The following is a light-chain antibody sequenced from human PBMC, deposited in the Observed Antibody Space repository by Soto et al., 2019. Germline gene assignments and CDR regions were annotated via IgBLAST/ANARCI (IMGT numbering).Light chain of an antibody. CDR2: DVS. Sequence: QSVLTQPASVSGSPGQSITISCTGTSSDVGGYNYVSWYQQHPGKAPKFMIYDVSNRPSGVSNRFSGSKSGNTASLTISGLQAEDEAYYYCCSYTTSNTRQIVFGTGTKVTV. CDR3: CSYTTSNTRQIV. CDR1: SSDVGGYNY. V-gene: IGLV2-14*01. J-gene: IGLJ1*01.